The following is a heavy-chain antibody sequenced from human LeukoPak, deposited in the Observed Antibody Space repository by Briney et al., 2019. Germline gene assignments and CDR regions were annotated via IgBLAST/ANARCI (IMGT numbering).Heavy chain of an antibody. Sequence: GGSLRLSCAASEFTFSSNEMNWVRQAPGKGLEWVSYISSSGSTRYYADSVKGRFTISRDNAKNSLYLQMSSLRVEDTAIYYCARGWTPSLPPDYWGQGTLVTVSS. CDR1: EFTFSSNE. J-gene: IGHJ4*02. CDR3: ARGWTPSLPPDY. D-gene: IGHD3/OR15-3a*01. CDR2: ISSSGSTR. V-gene: IGHV3-48*03.